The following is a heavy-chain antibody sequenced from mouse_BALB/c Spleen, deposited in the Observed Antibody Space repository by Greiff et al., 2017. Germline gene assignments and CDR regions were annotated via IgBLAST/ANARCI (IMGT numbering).Heavy chain of an antibody. CDR1: GFNIKDTY. CDR3: ARSSYGNSFAY. CDR2: IDPANGNT. V-gene: IGHV14-3*02. Sequence: EVKLQESGAELVKPGASVKLSCTASGFNIKDTYMHWVKQRPEQGLEWIGRIDPANGNTKYDPKFQGKATITADTSSNTAYLQLSSLTSEDTAVYYCARSSYGNSFAYWGQGTLVTVSA. J-gene: IGHJ3*01. D-gene: IGHD2-10*01.